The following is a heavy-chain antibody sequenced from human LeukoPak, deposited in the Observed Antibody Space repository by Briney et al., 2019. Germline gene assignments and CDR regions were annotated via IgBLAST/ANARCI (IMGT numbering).Heavy chain of an antibody. CDR2: INPIFGTA. Sequence: GASVKVSFKASGGTFSSYAISWVRPAPGQGLEWMGRINPIFGTANYAQKFQGRVTITADESTSTAYMELSSLRSEDTAVHYCARSGYCSGGSCSEYFQHWGQGTLVTVSS. CDR1: GGTFSSYA. V-gene: IGHV1-69*13. D-gene: IGHD2-15*01. CDR3: ARSGYCSGGSCSEYFQH. J-gene: IGHJ1*01.